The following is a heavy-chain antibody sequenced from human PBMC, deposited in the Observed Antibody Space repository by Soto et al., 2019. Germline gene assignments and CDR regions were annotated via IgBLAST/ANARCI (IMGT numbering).Heavy chain of an antibody. CDR2: IKSKTDGGTT. D-gene: IGHD2-15*01. J-gene: IGHJ3*02. CDR3: TTGDCSGGSCYGAFDI. Sequence: EVQLVESGGGLVKPGGSLRLSCAASGFTFSNAWLNWVRQAPGKGLEWVGRIKSKTDGGTTDYAAPVKGRFTISRDDSKNTLYLQMNSLKTEDTAVYYCTTGDCSGGSCYGAFDIWGQGTMVTVSS. CDR1: GFTFSNAW. V-gene: IGHV3-15*07.